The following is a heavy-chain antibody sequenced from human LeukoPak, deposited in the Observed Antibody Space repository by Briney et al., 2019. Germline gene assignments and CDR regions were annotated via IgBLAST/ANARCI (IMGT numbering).Heavy chain of an antibody. J-gene: IGHJ6*02. CDR3: ARAPLYGDSRYYYYGMDV. D-gene: IGHD4-17*01. V-gene: IGHV1-69*13. CDR1: GGTFSSYA. Sequence: ASVKVSCKASGGTFSSYAISWERQAPGQGLEWMGGIIPIFGTANYAQKSQGRVTITADESTSTAYMELSSLRSEDTAVYYCARAPLYGDSRYYYYGMDVWGQGTTVTVSS. CDR2: IIPIFGTA.